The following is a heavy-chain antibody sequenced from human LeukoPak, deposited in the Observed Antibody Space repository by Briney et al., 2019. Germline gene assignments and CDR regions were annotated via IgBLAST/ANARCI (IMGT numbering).Heavy chain of an antibody. V-gene: IGHV3-30-3*01. D-gene: IGHD4/OR15-4a*01. CDR3: ASASGRGAGDYYFYY. J-gene: IGHJ4*02. CDR1: GFTFSSYG. Sequence: GRSLRLSCAASGFTFSSYGIHWVRQAPGKGLEWVTFISYDGNNKYYADSVRGRFTISRDNTQNTLYLQMNSLGAEDPLRYSGASASGRGAGDYYFYYWGEGTLVTVSS. CDR2: ISYDGNNK.